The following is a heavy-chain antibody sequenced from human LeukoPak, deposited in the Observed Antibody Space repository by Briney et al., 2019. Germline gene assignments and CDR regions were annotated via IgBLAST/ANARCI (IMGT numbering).Heavy chain of an antibody. CDR2: INHSGST. D-gene: IGHD3-10*01. J-gene: IGHJ4*02. V-gene: IGHV4-34*01. CDR1: GFTFSSYS. CDR3: ASDDYYGSGSYRW. Sequence: GSLRLSCAASGFTFSSYSMNWVRQAPGKGLEWIGEINHSGSTNYNPSLKSRVTISVDTSKNQFSLKLSSVTAADTAVYYCASDDYYGSGSYRWWGQGTLVTVSS.